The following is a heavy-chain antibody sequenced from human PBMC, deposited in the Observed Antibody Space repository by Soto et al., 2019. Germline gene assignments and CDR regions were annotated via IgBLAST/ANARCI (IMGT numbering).Heavy chain of an antibody. CDR1: RGTFSSYA. J-gene: IGHJ6*02. D-gene: IGHD3-9*01. V-gene: IGHV1-69*06. CDR3: ARVLQPYTYYDILTGHPDPYYGMDV. Sequence: SVKVSCKASRGTFSSYAISWVRQAPGQGLEWMGGIIPIFGTANYAQKFQGRVTITADKSTSTAYMELSSLRSEDTAVYYCARVLQPYTYYDILTGHPDPYYGMDVWGQGTTVTVS. CDR2: IIPIFGTA.